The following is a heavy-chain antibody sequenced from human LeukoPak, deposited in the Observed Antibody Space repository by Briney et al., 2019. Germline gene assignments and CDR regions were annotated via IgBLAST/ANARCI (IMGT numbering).Heavy chain of an antibody. Sequence: SETLSLTCTVSGGSISISNYYWGWIRQPPGKGLEWIGSMYYSGSTYYNPSPRSRVTISLDTSKNQFSLQLSSVTAADTAVYYCARVGVARSGFTRYPNGGFDYWGQGTLVTVSS. CDR3: ARVGVARSGFTRYPNGGFDY. V-gene: IGHV4-39*07. J-gene: IGHJ4*02. CDR1: GGSISISNYY. CDR2: MYYSGST. D-gene: IGHD3-9*01.